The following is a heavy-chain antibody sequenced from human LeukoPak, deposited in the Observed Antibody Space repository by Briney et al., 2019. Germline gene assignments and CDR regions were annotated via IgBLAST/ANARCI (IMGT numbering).Heavy chain of an antibody. Sequence: GGSLRLSCAVSGFTVSRYYMSWVRQAPGKGLEWVSIIYSGDSTYYADSVKGRFTISRDNSKNTLYLQMNSLRVEDTAVYYCARDRGSGYDPGYFDYWGQGTLVTVSS. CDR3: ARDRGSGYDPGYFDY. CDR1: GFTVSRYY. CDR2: IYSGDST. J-gene: IGHJ4*02. D-gene: IGHD5-12*01. V-gene: IGHV3-66*01.